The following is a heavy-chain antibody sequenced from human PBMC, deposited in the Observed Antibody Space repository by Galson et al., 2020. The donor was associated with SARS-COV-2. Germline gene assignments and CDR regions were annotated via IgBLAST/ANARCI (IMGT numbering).Heavy chain of an antibody. Sequence: PSETLSLTCAVSGYSISSGYYWGWIRQPPGKGLEWIGSIYHSGSTYYNPSLKSRVTISVDTSKNQFSLKLSSVTAADTAVYYCARSYDSSGYYHDAFDIWGQGTMVTVSS. CDR3: ARSYDSSGYYHDAFDI. CDR2: IYHSGST. J-gene: IGHJ3*02. D-gene: IGHD3-22*01. CDR1: GYSISSGYY. V-gene: IGHV4-38-2*01.